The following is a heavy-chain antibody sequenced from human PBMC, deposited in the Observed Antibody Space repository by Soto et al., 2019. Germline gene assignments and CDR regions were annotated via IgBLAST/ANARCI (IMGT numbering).Heavy chain of an antibody. V-gene: IGHV3-33*01. CDR3: ARDLGVVPAANWFDP. J-gene: IGHJ5*02. D-gene: IGHD2-2*01. Sequence: GGSLRLSCAASGFTFSSYGMHWVRQAPGKGLEWVAVIWYDGSNKYYADSVKGRFTISRDNSKNTLYLQMNSLRAEDTAVYYCARDLGVVPAANWFDPWGQGTLVTVSS. CDR1: GFTFSSYG. CDR2: IWYDGSNK.